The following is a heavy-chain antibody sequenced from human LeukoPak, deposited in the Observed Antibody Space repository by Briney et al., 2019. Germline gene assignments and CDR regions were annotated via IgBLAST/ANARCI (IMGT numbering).Heavy chain of an antibody. CDR1: GFTFSTYW. Sequence: PGGSLRLSCAPSGFTFSTYWMHWVRQAPGKGLVWVSRINGDGGSRNYADSVKGRFTISRDNAKNTLYLQMSSLRAEDTAVYYCASASSHRTAAGGDYWGQGTLVTVST. CDR3: ASASSHRTAAGGDY. D-gene: IGHD6-13*01. CDR2: INGDGGSR. V-gene: IGHV3-74*01. J-gene: IGHJ4*02.